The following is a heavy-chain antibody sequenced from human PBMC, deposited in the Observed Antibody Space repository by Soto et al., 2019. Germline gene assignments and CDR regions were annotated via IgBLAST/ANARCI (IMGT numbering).Heavy chain of an antibody. CDR3: AHTARSSAFDY. CDR1: GFSLSTSGVG. D-gene: IGHD6-6*01. CDR2: IYWDDDN. V-gene: IGHV2-5*02. J-gene: IGHJ4*02. Sequence: QITLKESGPTLVKPTQTLTLTCTFSGFSLSTSGVGVGWIRQPPGKALEWLAPIYWDDDNRYSPSLKSRLTLPKYTCKSPVVLTMTNMDRVDTAACYCAHTARSSAFDYWGQGALVTVSS.